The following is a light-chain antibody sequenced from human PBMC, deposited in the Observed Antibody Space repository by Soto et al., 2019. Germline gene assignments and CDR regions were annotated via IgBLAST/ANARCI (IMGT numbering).Light chain of an antibody. V-gene: IGKV3-15*01. J-gene: IGKJ5*01. Sequence: EIVMTQSPATLSVSPGERATFSCRASQSVSSNLAWYQQKPGQAPRLLIYGASTRATGIPARFSGSGSGTEFTLTISRLEPEDFAVYYCQQRRSWQVTFGQGTRLEI. CDR3: QQRRSWQVT. CDR1: QSVSSN. CDR2: GAS.